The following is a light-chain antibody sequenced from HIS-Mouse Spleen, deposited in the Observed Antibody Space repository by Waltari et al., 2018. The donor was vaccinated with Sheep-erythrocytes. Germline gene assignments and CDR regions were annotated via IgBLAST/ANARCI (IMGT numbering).Light chain of an antibody. J-gene: IGLJ2*01. CDR3: QVWDSSTVV. CDR2: RDS. Sequence: SYELTQPLSVSVALGQTARITCGGNNIGSKNVHWYQQKPGQAPVLVIYRDSNRPSGVPEGFSGSNAGNTATLAISRAQAGDEGEYDCQVWDSSTVVFGGGTKLTVL. CDR1: NIGSKN. V-gene: IGLV3-9*01.